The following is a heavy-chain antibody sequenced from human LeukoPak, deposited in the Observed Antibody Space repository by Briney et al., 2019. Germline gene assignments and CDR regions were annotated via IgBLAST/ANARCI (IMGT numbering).Heavy chain of an antibody. J-gene: IGHJ4*02. D-gene: IGHD4-11*01. CDR3: AKALVATVTDFDY. CDR2: IIASGSST. Sequence: GGSLRLSCTASGFTFSSYAMTWVRQAPGKGLEWVSVIIASGSSTYYADSVKGRFTISRDNSRNTLFLEMNSLRAEDTAVYYCAKALVATVTDFDYWGQGTLVTVSS. V-gene: IGHV3-23*01. CDR1: GFTFSSYA.